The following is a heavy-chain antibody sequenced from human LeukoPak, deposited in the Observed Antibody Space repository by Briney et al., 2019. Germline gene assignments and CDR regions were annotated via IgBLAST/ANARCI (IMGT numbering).Heavy chain of an antibody. J-gene: IGHJ4*02. CDR1: GFIFSSYW. CDR3: ARDSGYRDY. V-gene: IGHV3-7*03. D-gene: IGHD3-9*01. Sequence: GGSLRLSCRASGFIFSSYWMSWVRQAPGKGLEWVANVRQDGSQKYYLDSVKGRFTISRDNAKNSLYLQMDSLRVEDTAVYYCARDSGYRDYWGQGTPVTVSS. CDR2: VRQDGSQK.